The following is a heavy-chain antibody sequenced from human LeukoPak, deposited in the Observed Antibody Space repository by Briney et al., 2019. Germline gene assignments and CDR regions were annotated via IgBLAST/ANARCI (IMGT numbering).Heavy chain of an antibody. Sequence: GGSLRLSCAASGFTFSSYMMNWVRQAPGKGLEWVSSINSGSTYTYYTESVKGRFTVSRDNAKNSLFLQVNSLRAEDTAIYYCARSLTTLTYEGYWGQGTLVTVSS. D-gene: IGHD1-1*01. V-gene: IGHV3-21*01. CDR1: GFTFSSYM. CDR2: INSGSTYT. J-gene: IGHJ4*02. CDR3: ARSLTTLTYEGY.